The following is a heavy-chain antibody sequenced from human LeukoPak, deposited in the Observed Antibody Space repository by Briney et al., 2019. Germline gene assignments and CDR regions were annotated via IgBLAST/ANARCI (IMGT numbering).Heavy chain of an antibody. D-gene: IGHD2-2*01. CDR1: GFTFSSYA. CDR3: ANVYCSSTSCYRGAVGY. Sequence: GGSLRLSCAASGFTFSSYAMSWVRQAPGKGLEWVSAISGSGGSTYYADSVKGRFTISRDNSKNTLYLQMNSLRAEDTAVYYCANVYCSSTSCYRGAVGYWGQGTLVTVSS. V-gene: IGHV3-23*01. J-gene: IGHJ4*02. CDR2: ISGSGGST.